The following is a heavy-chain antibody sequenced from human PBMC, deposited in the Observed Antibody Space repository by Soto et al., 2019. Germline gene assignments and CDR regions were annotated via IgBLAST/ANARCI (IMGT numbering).Heavy chain of an antibody. D-gene: IGHD1-26*01. CDR3: ARSGRWGYDPFDI. V-gene: IGHV3-33*01. J-gene: IGHJ3*02. CDR1: GFTFSSYA. CDR2: IWYDGS. Sequence: QVQLVESGGGVVQPGKSLRLSCAASGFTFSSYAMHWVRQAPGKGLEWVSIIWYDGSDADSVKGRFTISRDNSKNTLFLQMNSLRAEDTAVYYCARSGRWGYDPFDIWGQGTVVTVSS.